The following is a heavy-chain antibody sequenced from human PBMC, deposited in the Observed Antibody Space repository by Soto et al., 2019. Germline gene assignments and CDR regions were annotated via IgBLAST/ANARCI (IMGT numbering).Heavy chain of an antibody. Sequence: PSETLSLTCTVSGGSISSSSYYWGWIRQPPGKGLEWIGSIYYSGSTYYNPSLNSRVTISVDTSKNQFSLKLSSVTAADTAVYYCAMSGYSSSWYYFDYWGQGTLVTVSS. J-gene: IGHJ4*02. CDR3: AMSGYSSSWYYFDY. CDR1: GGSISSSSYY. D-gene: IGHD6-13*01. CDR2: IYYSGST. V-gene: IGHV4-39*01.